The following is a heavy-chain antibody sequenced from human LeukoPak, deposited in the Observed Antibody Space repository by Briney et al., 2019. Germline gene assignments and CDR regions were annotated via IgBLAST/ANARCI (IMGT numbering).Heavy chain of an antibody. CDR2: VNNDGSST. D-gene: IGHD6-13*01. V-gene: IGHV3-74*01. CDR1: GFTFSNYW. CDR3: VGAAANTTPRP. J-gene: IGHJ4*02. Sequence: GGSLRLSCAASGFTFSNYWMHWVRHGPGKCLVWVSRVNNDGSSTAYADSVRGRFTISRDNAKNTLYLQMNSLRAEDTAVYYCVGAAANTTPRPWGQGTLVTVSS.